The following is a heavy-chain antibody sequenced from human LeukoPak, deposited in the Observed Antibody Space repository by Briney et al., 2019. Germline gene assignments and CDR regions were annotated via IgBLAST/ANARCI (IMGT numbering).Heavy chain of an antibody. CDR3: ARSTIAAWFGVGWFDP. J-gene: IGHJ5*02. CDR2: INTNTGNP. V-gene: IGHV7-4-1*02. CDR1: GHNFTKYA. D-gene: IGHD3-10*01. Sequence: GASVKVSCKASGHNFTKYAMKWVRQAPGKGLEWMGWINTNTGNPTYAQGFTGRFVFSLDTSVSTAYLQISSLKAEDTAVYYCARSTIAAWFGVGWFDPWGQGTLVTVSA.